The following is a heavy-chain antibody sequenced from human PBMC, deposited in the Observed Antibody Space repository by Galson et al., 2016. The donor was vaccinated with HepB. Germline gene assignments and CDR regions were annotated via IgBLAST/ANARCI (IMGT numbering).Heavy chain of an antibody. CDR2: VSFDGKNK. Sequence: SLRLSCAPSGFTFRPYSMHWVRQAPGKGLEWVALVSFDGKNKFYADSVKGRFTISKDNSQSTLFLQMNSLRTDDTAVYFCARDRRPAGAFKSDRVGAADYWGQGTLVSVSS. J-gene: IGHJ4*02. CDR3: ARDRRPAGAFKSDRVGAADY. V-gene: IGHV3-30*04. CDR1: GFTFRPYS. D-gene: IGHD1-26*01.